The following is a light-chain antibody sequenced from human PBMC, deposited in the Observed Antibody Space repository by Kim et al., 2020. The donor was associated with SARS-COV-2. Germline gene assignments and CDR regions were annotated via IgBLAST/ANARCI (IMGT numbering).Light chain of an antibody. CDR2: DVS. CDR1: SSDVGGYNY. Sequence: QSALTQPASVSGSPGQSITISCTGTSSDVGGYNYVSWYQQHPGKAPKLMIYDVSKRPSGVSNRFSGSKSGNTASLTIPGLQAEDEADYYCSSYTSSSTSYVVFGGGTQLTVL. CDR3: SSYTSSSTSYVV. J-gene: IGLJ2*01. V-gene: IGLV2-14*01.